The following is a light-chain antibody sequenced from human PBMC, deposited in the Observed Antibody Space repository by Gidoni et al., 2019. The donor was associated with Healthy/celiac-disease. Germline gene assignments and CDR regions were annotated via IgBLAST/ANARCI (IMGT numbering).Light chain of an antibody. CDR1: QSISSW. CDR2: KAS. Sequence: DIQMTQSPSTLSASVGDRVTITCRASQSISSWLAWYQQKPGKAPKLLIYKASSLESGVPSRFSGSGSGTEFTLTISSLQPDDFATYYCQQYKSYSPFTFGPGTKVEIK. CDR3: QQYKSYSPFT. V-gene: IGKV1-5*03. J-gene: IGKJ3*01.